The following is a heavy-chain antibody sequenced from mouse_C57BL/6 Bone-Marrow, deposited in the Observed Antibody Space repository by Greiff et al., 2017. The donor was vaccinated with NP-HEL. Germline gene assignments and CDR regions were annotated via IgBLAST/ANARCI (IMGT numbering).Heavy chain of an antibody. D-gene: IGHD2-4*01. V-gene: IGHV5-6*01. Sequence: EVKLVESGGDLVKPGGSLKLSCAASGFTFSSYGMSWVRQTPDKRLEWVAPICSGGSYTYYPDSVKGRFTISRDNTKNTLYLQMSSLKSEDTAMYYCASPYDYDVAWFAYWGQGTRVTVSA. CDR1: GFTFSSYG. CDR3: ASPYDYDVAWFAY. CDR2: ICSGGSYT. J-gene: IGHJ3*01.